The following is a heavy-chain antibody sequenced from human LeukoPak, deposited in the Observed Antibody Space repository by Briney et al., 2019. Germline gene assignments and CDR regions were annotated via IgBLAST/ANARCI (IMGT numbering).Heavy chain of an antibody. CDR1: GFTVSSYS. J-gene: IGHJ4*02. CDR3: ARGPAHIVGATDFDY. V-gene: IGHV3-21*01. Sequence: GGSLRLSCAASGFTVSSYSMNWVRQAPGKGLEWVSSISSSSSYIYYADSVKGRFTISRDNAKNSLYLQMNSLRAEDTAVYYCARGPAHIVGATDFDYWGQGTLVTVSS. CDR2: ISSSSSYI. D-gene: IGHD1-26*01.